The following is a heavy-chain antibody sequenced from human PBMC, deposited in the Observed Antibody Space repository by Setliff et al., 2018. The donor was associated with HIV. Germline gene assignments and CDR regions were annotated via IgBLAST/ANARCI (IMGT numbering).Heavy chain of an antibody. J-gene: IGHJ4*02. D-gene: IGHD5-12*01. Sequence: SETLSLTCAVSGFPFTSGYYWGWIRQPPGKGLEWIGSGYHTGSTAYNPSLKSRVTISLDTSKNQFSLQLNSVTAADTAVYYCARYGDGYNSGDALVYWGQGTPVTVSS. CDR1: GFPFTSGYY. V-gene: IGHV4-38-2*01. CDR3: ARYGDGYNSGDALVY. CDR2: GYHTGST.